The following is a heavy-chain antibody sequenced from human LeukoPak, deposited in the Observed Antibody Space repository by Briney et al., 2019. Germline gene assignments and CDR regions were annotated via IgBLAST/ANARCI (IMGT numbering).Heavy chain of an antibody. D-gene: IGHD2-15*01. J-gene: IGHJ4*02. CDR1: GDSMSSYY. Sequence: PSETLSLTCTVSGDSMSSYYWSWIRQPAGKGLEWIGRIHTSGSTNYNPSLKSRVTMSVDTSKNQFSLKLSSVTAADTAVYYCARDLYRYCSGGSCRQFDYWGQGTLVTVSS. V-gene: IGHV4-4*07. CDR3: ARDLYRYCSGGSCRQFDY. CDR2: IHTSGST.